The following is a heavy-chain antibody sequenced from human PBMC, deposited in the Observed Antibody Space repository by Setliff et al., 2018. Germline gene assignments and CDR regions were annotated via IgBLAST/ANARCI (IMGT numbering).Heavy chain of an antibody. CDR2: INSDGSST. D-gene: IGHD1-1*01. CDR3: ARDGHNVYYFDY. V-gene: IGHV3-74*01. Sequence: GGSLRLSCAASGFSFSNYWVHWVRQAPGKGLVWVSRINSDGSSTNYADSVKGQFTVSRDNAKNTLYLQMNSLRAEDTAVYYCARDGHNVYYFDYWGLGALVTVS. CDR1: GFSFSNYW. J-gene: IGHJ4*02.